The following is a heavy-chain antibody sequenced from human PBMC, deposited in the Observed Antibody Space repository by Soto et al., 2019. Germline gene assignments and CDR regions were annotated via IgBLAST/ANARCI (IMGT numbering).Heavy chain of an antibody. Sequence: SETLSLTCTVSGGSISSGAYYWTWIRQHPGKGLEWIGYIHYSGHTNSNPALGSRVTMSVDTSVHQISLTLSSLTDADTAIYYCATGSRSSTSDAFDVWGQGTMVTVSS. D-gene: IGHD3-10*01. CDR2: IHYSGHT. CDR3: ATGSRSSTSDAFDV. V-gene: IGHV4-61*08. CDR1: GGSISSGAYY. J-gene: IGHJ3*01.